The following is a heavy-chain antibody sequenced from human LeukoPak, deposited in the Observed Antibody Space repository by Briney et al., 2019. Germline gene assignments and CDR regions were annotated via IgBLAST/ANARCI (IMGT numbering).Heavy chain of an antibody. D-gene: IGHD3-16*02. Sequence: PGGSLRLSSAASGFTFRGSAMHWVRQASGKGLEWVGRIRSKANSYATAYAASVKGRFTTSRDDSKNTAYLQLNSLKTEDTAVYYCTRVIKAHYFDYWGQGTLVTVSS. CDR2: IRSKANSYAT. V-gene: IGHV3-73*01. CDR1: GFTFRGSA. J-gene: IGHJ4*02. CDR3: TRVIKAHYFDY.